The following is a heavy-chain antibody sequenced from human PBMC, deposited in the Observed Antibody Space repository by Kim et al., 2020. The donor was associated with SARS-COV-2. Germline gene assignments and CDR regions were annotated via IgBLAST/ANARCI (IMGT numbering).Heavy chain of an antibody. Sequence: SETLSLTCTVSGVSVNSYDSSWNRQPPGKGLEWIGSVYYSGNTKYNHTLKSRIPILLYGSKNQFSLNLSSGTAADTAMYYCSRVGNYFD. CDR3: SRVGNYFD. CDR2: VYYSGNT. CDR1: GVSVNSYD. V-gene: IGHV4-59*02. J-gene: IGHJ3*01.